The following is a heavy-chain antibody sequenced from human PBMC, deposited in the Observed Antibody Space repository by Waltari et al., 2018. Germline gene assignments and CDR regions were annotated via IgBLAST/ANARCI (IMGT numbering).Heavy chain of an antibody. CDR2: ISGSGGST. CDR1: GFTFSSYA. Sequence: EVQLLESGGGLVQPGGSLRLSCAASGFTFSSYAMSWVRQAPGQGLEWVPAISGSGGSTYYADSVKGRFTISRDNSKNTLYLQMNSLRAEDTAVYYCAKVAGYSSSSGLNYYYYMDVWGKGTTVTVSS. J-gene: IGHJ6*03. CDR3: AKVAGYSSSSGLNYYYYMDV. D-gene: IGHD6-6*01. V-gene: IGHV3-23*01.